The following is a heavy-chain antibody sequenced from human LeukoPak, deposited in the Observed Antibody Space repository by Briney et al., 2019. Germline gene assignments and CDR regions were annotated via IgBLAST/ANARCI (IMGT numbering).Heavy chain of an antibody. J-gene: IGHJ4*02. D-gene: IGHD2-2*01. CDR3: ARDGIVVVPAAISDY. CDR1: GFTFSSYW. Sequence: PGGSLRLSCAASGFTFSSYWMSWVRQAPGKGLEWVANIKQDGSEKYYVDSVKGRFTISRDNAKNSLYLQMNSLRAEDTAVYYCARDGIVVVPAAISDYWGQGTLVTVSS. CDR2: IKQDGSEK. V-gene: IGHV3-7*01.